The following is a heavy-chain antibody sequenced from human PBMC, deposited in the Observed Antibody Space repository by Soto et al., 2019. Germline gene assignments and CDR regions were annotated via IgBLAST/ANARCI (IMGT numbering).Heavy chain of an antibody. CDR3: ARDRSGIRGFDY. D-gene: IGHD3-10*01. CDR1: GFSFGAYA. V-gene: IGHV3-30-3*01. J-gene: IGHJ4*02. Sequence: QVQLVESGGGLVQPGRSLRLSCAASGFSFGAYAMFWVRQAPGKGLEWVAVISYDGANIYYADSVKGRFTISRDNSKNTLYVRMNSLRTEDTAIYYCARDRSGIRGFDYWGQGTLVTVSS. CDR2: ISYDGANI.